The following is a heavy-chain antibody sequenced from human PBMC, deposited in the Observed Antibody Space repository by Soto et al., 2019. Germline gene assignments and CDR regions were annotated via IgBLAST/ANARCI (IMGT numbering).Heavy chain of an antibody. V-gene: IGHV1-18*01. CDR2: ISAYNGNT. CDR3: ARDQDTAMWRVTWRGMDV. J-gene: IGHJ6*02. Sequence: QVQLVQSGAEVKKPGASVKVSCKASGYTFTSYGINWVRQAPGQGLEWMGWISAYNGNTNYAQKLQGRVTMTTDTATSTAYIELRSLRSDDTAVYYCARDQDTAMWRVTWRGMDVWGQGTTVTVSS. D-gene: IGHD5-18*01. CDR1: GYTFTSYG.